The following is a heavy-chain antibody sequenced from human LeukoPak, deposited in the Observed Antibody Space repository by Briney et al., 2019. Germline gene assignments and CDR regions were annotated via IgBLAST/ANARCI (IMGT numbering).Heavy chain of an antibody. CDR1: GFTFSSYG. CDR3: AKDSSVAAPYGMDV. V-gene: IGHV3-30*18. CDR2: ISYDGSNK. Sequence: GGSLRLSYAASGFTFSSYGMHWVRQAPGKGLEWVAVISYDGSNKYYADSVKGRFTISRDNSKNTLYLQMNSLRAEDTAVYYCAKDSSVAAPYGMDVWGQGTTVTVSS. J-gene: IGHJ6*02. D-gene: IGHD6-19*01.